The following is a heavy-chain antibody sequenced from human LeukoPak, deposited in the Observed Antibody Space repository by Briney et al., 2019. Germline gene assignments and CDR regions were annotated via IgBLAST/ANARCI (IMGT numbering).Heavy chain of an antibody. J-gene: IGHJ4*02. D-gene: IGHD3-10*01. V-gene: IGHV4-39*06. CDR1: GGSISSSYYY. CDR3: ARGEGYYGSGSPAIDY. CDR2: IYYSGST. Sequence: SETLSLTCTVSGGSISSSYYYWGRIRQPPGKGLEWIGSIYYSGSTYYNPSLKSRVTISVDTSKNQFPLKLRSVTAADTAVYYCARGEGYYGSGSPAIDYWGQGTLVTVSS.